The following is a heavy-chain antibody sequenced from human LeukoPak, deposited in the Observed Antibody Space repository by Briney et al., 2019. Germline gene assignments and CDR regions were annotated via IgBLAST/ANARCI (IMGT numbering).Heavy chain of an antibody. CDR2: ISSSSSYI. Sequence: GGSLRLSCAASGFTVSSNYMSWVRQAPGKGLEWVSSISSSSSYIYYADSVKGRFTISRDNAKNSLYLQMNSLRAEDTAVYYCASYRWWGQGTLVTVSS. V-gene: IGHV3-21*01. J-gene: IGHJ4*02. CDR3: ASYRW. CDR1: GFTVSSNY.